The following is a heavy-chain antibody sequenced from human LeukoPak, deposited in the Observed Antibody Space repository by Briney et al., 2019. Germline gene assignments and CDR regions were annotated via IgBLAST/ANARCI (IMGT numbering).Heavy chain of an antibody. V-gene: IGHV3-9*03. J-gene: IGHJ3*02. CDR3: AKASTRSFTSGYYGDAFDI. Sequence: QPGGSLRLSCAASGFTFDDYAMHWVRHAPGKGLEWVSGISWNSGTIAYADSVKGRFTISRDNAKNSLYLQMNSLRAEDMALYYCAKASTRSFTSGYYGDAFDIWGQGTMVSVSS. D-gene: IGHD3-22*01. CDR1: GFTFDDYA. CDR2: ISWNSGTI.